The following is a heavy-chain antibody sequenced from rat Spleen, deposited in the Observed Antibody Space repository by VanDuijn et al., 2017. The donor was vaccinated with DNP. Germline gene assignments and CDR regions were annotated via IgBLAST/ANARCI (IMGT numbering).Heavy chain of an antibody. CDR1: GFTFNNYW. Sequence: EVHLVESGGDLVQPGRSLKLSCVASGFTFNNYWMTWIRQVPGKGLEWVASIISSGGSTSYPDSVKGRFTISRDNAKNTLYLQMNSLRSEDTDTYYCARYAPSASYAMDAWGQGTSVTVSS. CDR2: IISSGGST. D-gene: IGHD4-3*01. V-gene: IGHV5-31*01. CDR3: ARYAPSASYAMDA. J-gene: IGHJ4*01.